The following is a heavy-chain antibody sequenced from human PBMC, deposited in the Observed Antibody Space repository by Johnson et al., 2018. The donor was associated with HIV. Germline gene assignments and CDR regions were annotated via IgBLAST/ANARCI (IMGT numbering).Heavy chain of an antibody. CDR3: AKDKQPGNGRYDALDI. J-gene: IGHJ3*02. V-gene: IGHV3-33*06. D-gene: IGHD1-1*01. CDR1: GFTFSSYG. CDR2: VWSDGINK. Sequence: VQLVESGGGVVQPGRSLRLSCAASGFTFSSYGMHWVRQAPGKGLEWVAVVWSDGINKYYADSVRGRFTISRDNSKNTLYLQMNSLRAEDTAVYSCAKDKQPGNGRYDALDIWGQGTTVIVSS.